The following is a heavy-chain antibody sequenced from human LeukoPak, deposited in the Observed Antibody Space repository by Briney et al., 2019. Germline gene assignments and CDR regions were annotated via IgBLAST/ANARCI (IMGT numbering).Heavy chain of an antibody. CDR2: ISYDGSNK. CDR3: ANQIVPGGWYHGALY. D-gene: IGHD6-19*01. V-gene: IGHV3-30*18. CDR1: GFTFSSYG. J-gene: IGHJ4*02. Sequence: PGGSLRLSCAASGFTFSSYGMHWVRQAPGKGLEWVAVISYDGSNKYYADSVKGRFTISRDNSKNTLYLQMNSLRAEDTAVYYCANQIVPGGWYHGALYWGQGTLVTVSS.